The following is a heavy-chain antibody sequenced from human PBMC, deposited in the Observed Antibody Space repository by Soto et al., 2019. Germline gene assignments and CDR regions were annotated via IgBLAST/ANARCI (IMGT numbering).Heavy chain of an antibody. CDR1: GFTFSSYG. CDR2: ISYDGSNK. V-gene: IGHV3-30*03. D-gene: IGHD4-17*01. CDR3: ATNYGDSTTGY. Sequence: PGGSLRLSCAASGFTFSSYGMHWVRQAPGKGLEWVAVISYDGSNKYYADSVKGRFTTSRDNSKNTLYLQMNSLRAEDTAVYYCATNYGDSTTGYWGQGTLVTVSS. J-gene: IGHJ4*02.